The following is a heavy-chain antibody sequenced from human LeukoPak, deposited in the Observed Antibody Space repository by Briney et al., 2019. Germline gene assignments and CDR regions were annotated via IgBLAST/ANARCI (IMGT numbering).Heavy chain of an antibody. CDR3: ARPQGWLGTQPFDY. CDR2: INHSGST. J-gene: IGHJ4*02. Sequence: PSETLSLTCAVYGGSFSGYYWSWIRQPPGKGLDWIGEINHSGSTNYNPSLKSRVTISVDTSKNQSSLKLSSVTAADTAVYYCARPQGWLGTQPFDYWGQGTLVTVSS. CDR1: GGSFSGYY. V-gene: IGHV4-34*01. D-gene: IGHD6-19*01.